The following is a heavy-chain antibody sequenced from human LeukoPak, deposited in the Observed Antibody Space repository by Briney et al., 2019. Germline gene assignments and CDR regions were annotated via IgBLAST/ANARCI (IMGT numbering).Heavy chain of an antibody. J-gene: IGHJ4*02. CDR2: IRSKTDGGTT. Sequence: GGSLRLSCVASGFTFSNAWMSWVRQAPGKGLEWVGRIRSKTDGGTTDYAAPVKGRFTISRDDSRNTLYLQMNSLKTEDTAVYYCTRGVLKEEWELSAYWGQGTLVTVSS. CDR1: GFTFSNAW. V-gene: IGHV3-15*01. D-gene: IGHD1-26*01. CDR3: TRGVLKEEWELSAY.